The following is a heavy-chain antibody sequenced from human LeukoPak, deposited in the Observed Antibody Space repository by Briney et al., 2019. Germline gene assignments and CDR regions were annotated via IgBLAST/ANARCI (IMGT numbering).Heavy chain of an antibody. J-gene: IGHJ4*02. V-gene: IGHV3-48*03. D-gene: IGHD5-24*01. Sequence: GGSLRLSCAASGFTFSSYEMNWVRQAPGKGLEWISYINPNGNTIYYADSVKGRFTISRDNAKNSLYLQMNSLRAEDTAVYYCARSSKMATIDFDYWGQGTLVTVSS. CDR2: INPNGNTI. CDR1: GFTFSSYE. CDR3: ARSSKMATIDFDY.